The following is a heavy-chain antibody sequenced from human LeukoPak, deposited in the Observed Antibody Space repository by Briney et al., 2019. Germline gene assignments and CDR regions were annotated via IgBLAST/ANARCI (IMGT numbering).Heavy chain of an antibody. Sequence: GGSLRLSCAASGFTFSSYSMNWVRQAPGKGLEWVSSISNSSSYIYYADSVKDRFTISRDNAKNSLYLQMNSLRAEDTAVYYCARGLLWFGESTPDYGMDVWGKGTTVTVSS. D-gene: IGHD3-10*01. CDR3: ARGLLWFGESTPDYGMDV. V-gene: IGHV3-21*01. CDR1: GFTFSSYS. J-gene: IGHJ6*04. CDR2: ISNSSSYI.